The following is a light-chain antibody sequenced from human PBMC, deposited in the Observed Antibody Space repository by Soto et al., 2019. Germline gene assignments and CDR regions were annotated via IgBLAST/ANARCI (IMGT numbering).Light chain of an antibody. CDR2: EVS. CDR3: SSYTTTWALV. CDR1: SSDVGRHNY. Sequence: QSALTQPASVSGSPGQSITISCTGTSSDVGRHNYVSWYQQRPGKVPKLMIYEVSKRPSGVSNRFSGSKSGNTASLTISGLQAEDEGDYYGSSYTTTWALVFGGGTKLTVL. V-gene: IGLV2-14*01. J-gene: IGLJ2*01.